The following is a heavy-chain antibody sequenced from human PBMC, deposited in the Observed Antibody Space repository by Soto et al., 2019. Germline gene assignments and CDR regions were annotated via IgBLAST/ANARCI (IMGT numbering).Heavy chain of an antibody. Sequence: QVQLVQSGAEVKKPGASVKVSCKASGYTFTSYGISWVRQAPGQGLEWMGWISAYNVNTNYSQKLQGRVTITTDTSTSTAYMELRSLRSDDNAVYYCARDIGHYYGSGRQGGWFDPWGQGTMVTVSS. CDR1: GYTFTSYG. D-gene: IGHD3-10*01. CDR3: ARDIGHYYGSGRQGGWFDP. CDR2: ISAYNVNT. V-gene: IGHV1-18*01. J-gene: IGHJ5*02.